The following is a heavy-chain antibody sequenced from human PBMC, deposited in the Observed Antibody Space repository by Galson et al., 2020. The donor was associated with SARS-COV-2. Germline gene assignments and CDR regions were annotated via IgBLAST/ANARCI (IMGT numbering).Heavy chain of an antibody. CDR2: FDPDDGET. CDR1: GYTLTELS. V-gene: IGHV1-24*01. J-gene: IGHJ5*02. Sequence: ASVKVSCKVSGYTLTELSMHWVRQAPGKGLEWMGGFDPDDGETIYAQKFQGRVTMTEDTSTDTAYMELSSLRSEDTAVYYCATAPPMYSGSYFAGNWFDPWGQGTLVTVSS. CDR3: ATAPPMYSGSYFAGNWFDP. D-gene: IGHD1-26*01.